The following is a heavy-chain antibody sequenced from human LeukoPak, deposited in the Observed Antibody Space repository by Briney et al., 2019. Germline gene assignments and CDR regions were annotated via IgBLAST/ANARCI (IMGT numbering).Heavy chain of an antibody. CDR3: AKDLSVPYYFDY. CDR1: GVTFTSYG. J-gene: IGHJ4*02. CDR2: ISGSGGIT. Sequence: GGSLRLSCAASGVTFTSYGISWVRQAPGKGLEWVSAISGSGGITHYADSVKGRLTISRDNSKNTLYLQMNSLRAEDTAVYYCAKDLSVPYYFDYWGQGTLVTVST. V-gene: IGHV3-23*01. D-gene: IGHD2/OR15-2a*01.